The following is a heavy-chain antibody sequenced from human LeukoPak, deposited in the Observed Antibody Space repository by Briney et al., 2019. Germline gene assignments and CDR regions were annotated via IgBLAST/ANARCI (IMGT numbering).Heavy chain of an antibody. CDR2: INPNSGGT. CDR1: GYTFTGYY. D-gene: IGHD6-19*01. CDR3: ARLMASIAVAGNTDY. J-gene: IGHJ4*02. V-gene: IGHV1-2*02. Sequence: GSVKVSCKASGYTFTGYYMHWVRQAPGQGLEWMGWINPNSGGTNYAQKFQGRVTMTRDTSISTAYMELSRLRSDDTAVYYCARLMASIAVAGNTDYWGQGTLVTVSS.